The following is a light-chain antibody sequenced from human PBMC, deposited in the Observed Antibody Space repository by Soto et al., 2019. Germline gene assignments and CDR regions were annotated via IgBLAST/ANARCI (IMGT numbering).Light chain of an antibody. CDR3: YSYTSSSTVL. J-gene: IGLJ2*01. CDR2: DVS. CDR1: SSDVGGYNY. Sequence: QSALTQPASVSGSRGQSITISCTGISSDVGGYNYVSWYQQHPGKAPKLMIYDVSNRRSGVSNRFSGSKSGNTASLTISGLQAEDEADYYCYSYTSSSTVLFGGGTKLTVL. V-gene: IGLV2-14*01.